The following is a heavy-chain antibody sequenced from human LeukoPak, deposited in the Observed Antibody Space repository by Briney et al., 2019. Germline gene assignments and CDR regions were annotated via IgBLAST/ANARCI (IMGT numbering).Heavy chain of an antibody. CDR1: GFTFSSYA. V-gene: IGHV3-23*01. Sequence: GGSLRLSCAASGFTFSSYAMSWVRQAPGKGLEWVSAISGSGGSTYYADSVKGRFTISRDNSKNTLYLQMNSLGAEDTAVYYCAKSKFGELISWFDPWGQGTLVTVSS. J-gene: IGHJ5*02. D-gene: IGHD3-10*01. CDR3: AKSKFGELISWFDP. CDR2: ISGSGGST.